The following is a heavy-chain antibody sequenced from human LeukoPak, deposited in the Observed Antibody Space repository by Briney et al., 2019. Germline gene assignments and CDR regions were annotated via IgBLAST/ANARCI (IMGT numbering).Heavy chain of an antibody. D-gene: IGHD3-9*01. CDR3: AKFSLDILTGYYNLDAFDI. Sequence: GSLRLSCAASGFTFSSYAMSWVRQAPGKGLEWVSAISGSGGSTYYADSVKGRFTISRDNSKNTLYLQMNSLRAEDTAVYYCAKFSLDILTGYYNLDAFDIWGQGTMVTVSS. CDR2: ISGSGGST. V-gene: IGHV3-23*01. J-gene: IGHJ3*02. CDR1: GFTFSSYA.